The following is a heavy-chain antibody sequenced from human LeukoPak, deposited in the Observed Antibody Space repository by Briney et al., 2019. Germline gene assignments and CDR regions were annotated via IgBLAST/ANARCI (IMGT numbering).Heavy chain of an antibody. CDR2: IKKDGSEK. V-gene: IGHV3-7*01. CDR1: GFTFSSHW. Sequence: PGGSLRLSCAASGFTFSSHWMTWVRQAPGKGLEWVANIKKDGSEKNYVDSVKGRFTISRDNAKTSVYLQMNSLGVEDTAVYYCARSLWPEDYWGRGTLVTVSS. D-gene: IGHD3-16*02. J-gene: IGHJ4*02. CDR3: ARSLWPEDY.